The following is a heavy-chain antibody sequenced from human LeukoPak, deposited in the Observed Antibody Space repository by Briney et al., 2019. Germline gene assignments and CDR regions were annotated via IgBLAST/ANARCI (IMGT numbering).Heavy chain of an antibody. J-gene: IGHJ5*02. CDR1: GFSLRTTGVG. V-gene: IGHV2-5*01. CDR3: AHRRKAVGENWFDP. CDR2: IYGNDDK. Sequence: SGPTLVKPTQTLTLTCTFSGFSLRTTGVGVGWIRQPPGKALEWLAVIYGNDDKRYSPSLRSRLTITKDTSKNQVVLTLTNMDPVDTATYYCAHRRKAVGENWFDPWGPGTLVTVSS. D-gene: IGHD4-17*01.